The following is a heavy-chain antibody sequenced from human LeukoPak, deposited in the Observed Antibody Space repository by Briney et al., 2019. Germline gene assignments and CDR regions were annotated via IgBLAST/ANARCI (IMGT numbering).Heavy chain of an antibody. CDR3: ARALAGFSFDP. Sequence: GGPLRLSCAPSGFTFSDYYMSWIRQAPGKGLEGVSYISNSGTTIYYADSVKGRFTISRDNAKNSLYLQMNSLRAEDTAMYYCARALAGFSFDPWGQGTLVTVSS. CDR2: ISNSGTTI. D-gene: IGHD3-10*01. CDR1: GFTFSDYY. J-gene: IGHJ5*02. V-gene: IGHV3-11*01.